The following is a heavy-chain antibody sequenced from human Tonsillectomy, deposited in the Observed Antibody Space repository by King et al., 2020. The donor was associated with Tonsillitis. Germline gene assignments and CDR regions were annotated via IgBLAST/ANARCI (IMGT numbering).Heavy chain of an antibody. CDR2: IYYSVST. CDR1: GGSISSGGYS. V-gene: IGHV4-30-4*07. D-gene: IGHD2-2*01. J-gene: IGHJ4*02. CDR3: ARVTPEGGDIVVVPAAGRVIDY. Sequence: QLQESGPGLVKPSQTLSLTCAVSGGSISSGGYSWSWIRQPPGKGLEWIGYIYYSVSTYYNPSLKSRVTISVDTSKNQFSLKLSSVTAADTAVYYCARVTPEGGDIVVVPAAGRVIDYWGQGTLVTVSS.